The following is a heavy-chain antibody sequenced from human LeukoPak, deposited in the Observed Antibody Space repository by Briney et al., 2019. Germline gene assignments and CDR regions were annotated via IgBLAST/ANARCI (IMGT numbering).Heavy chain of an antibody. CDR1: GFSFSSYW. Sequence: GGSLRLSCSASGFSFSSYWMSWVRQAPGKGLEWVANIKEDESEKDYVDSVKGRFTISRDNAKNSLYLQMSSLRAEDTAVYYCAKVLIWTYGSGNYYKGAFDIWGQGTMVTVFS. V-gene: IGHV3-7*03. J-gene: IGHJ3*02. CDR3: AKVLIWTYGSGNYYKGAFDI. CDR2: IKEDESEK. D-gene: IGHD3-10*01.